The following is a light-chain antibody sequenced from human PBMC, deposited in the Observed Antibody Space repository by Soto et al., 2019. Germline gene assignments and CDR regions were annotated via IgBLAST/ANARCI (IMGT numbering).Light chain of an antibody. J-gene: IGLJ1*01. CDR2: DVT. V-gene: IGLV2-8*01. Sequence: QSALTQPPSASGSPGQSVTISCTGTDSDVGAYNFVSWYQQQPGRAPRRIIYDVTRRPSGVPDRFSGSKSGNTASLTVSGLQAEDEADYYCSSYTISNTYVFGTGTQLTVL. CDR3: SSYTISNTYV. CDR1: DSDVGAYNF.